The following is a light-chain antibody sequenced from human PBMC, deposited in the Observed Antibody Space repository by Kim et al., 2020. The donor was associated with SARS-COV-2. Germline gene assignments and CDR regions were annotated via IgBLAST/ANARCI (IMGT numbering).Light chain of an antibody. J-gene: IGLJ3*02. CDR1: NSGSKS. CDR2: YDS. CDR3: QVWDSSRIGV. Sequence: VAPGKTARITCGGNNSGSKSVHWYQQKPGQAPVLVIYYDSDRPSGIPERFSGSNSGNTATLTISRVEAGDEADYYCQVWDSSRIGVFGGGTQLTVL. V-gene: IGLV3-21*04.